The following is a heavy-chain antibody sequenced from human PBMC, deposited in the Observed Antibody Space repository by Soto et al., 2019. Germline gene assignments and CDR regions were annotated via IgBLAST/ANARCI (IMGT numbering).Heavy chain of an antibody. J-gene: IGHJ4*02. V-gene: IGHV3-23*01. CDR3: ANLLLWFGELSDYDY. Sequence: GGSLRLSCAASGFTFSSYAMSWVRQAPGKGLEWVSAISGSGGSTYYADSVKGRFTISRDNSKNTLYLQMNSLRAEDTAVYYCANLLLWFGELSDYDYWGQGTLVTVSS. CDR2: ISGSGGST. D-gene: IGHD3-10*01. CDR1: GFTFSSYA.